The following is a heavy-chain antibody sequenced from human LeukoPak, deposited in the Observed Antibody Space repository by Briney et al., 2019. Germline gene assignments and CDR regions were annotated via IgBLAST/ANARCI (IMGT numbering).Heavy chain of an antibody. D-gene: IGHD2-2*01. CDR3: AKDCGDIVVVPAAREGYMDV. Sequence: GGSLRLSCAASGFTFSSYGMHWVRQAPGKGLEWVAFIRYDGSNKYYADSVKGRFTISRDNSKNTLYLQMNSLRAEDTAVYYCAKDCGDIVVVPAAREGYMDVWGKGTTVTVSS. V-gene: IGHV3-30*02. J-gene: IGHJ6*03. CDR1: GFTFSSYG. CDR2: IRYDGSNK.